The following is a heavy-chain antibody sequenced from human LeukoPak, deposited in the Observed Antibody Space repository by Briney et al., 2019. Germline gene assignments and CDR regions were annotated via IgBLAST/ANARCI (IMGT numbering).Heavy chain of an antibody. Sequence: PGGSLRLSCAASGFTFSSYWMHWVRQVPGKGLVWAARIGTDGSGTTYADYVQGRFTISRDNAKNTLFLQMNSLRAEDTAVYYCARDKYGGNSNAFDIWGQGTLVTVSS. CDR2: IGTDGSGT. J-gene: IGHJ3*02. CDR3: ARDKYGGNSNAFDI. CDR1: GFTFSSYW. V-gene: IGHV3-74*01. D-gene: IGHD4-23*01.